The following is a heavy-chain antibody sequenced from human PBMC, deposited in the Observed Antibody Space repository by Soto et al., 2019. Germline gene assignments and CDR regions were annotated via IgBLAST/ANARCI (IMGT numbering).Heavy chain of an antibody. D-gene: IGHD6-19*01. V-gene: IGHV3-23*01. J-gene: IGHJ4*02. CDR3: AKVQIAVAANGYGFDY. CDR2: ISGRGDTT. Sequence: GGSLRLSCAASGFTFSNDGMSWVRQAPGTGLEWVSSISGRGDTTYYADSVKGRFTISRDNSKNALYLQMSTLRADDTAVYFCAKVQIAVAANGYGFDYWGQGTQVTVSS. CDR1: GFTFSNDG.